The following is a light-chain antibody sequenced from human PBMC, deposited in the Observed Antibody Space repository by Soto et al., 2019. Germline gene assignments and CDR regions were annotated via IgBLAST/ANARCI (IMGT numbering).Light chain of an antibody. CDR2: GAS. CDR1: QSVSSSY. CDR3: QQYVSSPLT. Sequence: EIVLTQSPGTLSLSPGERATLSCRASQSVSSSYLAWYQQKPGQAPRLLIYGASSRATGIPGRFSGSGSGTDFTLTISRLEPEDFAVYYCQQYVSSPLTFGGGTKVEIK. J-gene: IGKJ4*01. V-gene: IGKV3-20*01.